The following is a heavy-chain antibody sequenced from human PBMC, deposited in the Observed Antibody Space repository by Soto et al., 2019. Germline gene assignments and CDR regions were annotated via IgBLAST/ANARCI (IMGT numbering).Heavy chain of an antibody. V-gene: IGHV3-21*01. CDR3: GRDLTVGLEVRFYYYYYMEA. Sequence: RLSCAASGFTFSSYSMNWVRQAPGKGLEWVSSISSSSSYIYYADSVKGRFTISRDNAKNSLYLQMNSLRAEDTAVYYCGRDLTVGLEVRFYYYYYMEAWSKGTTVIVSS. D-gene: IGHD1-7*01. CDR2: ISSSSSYI. CDR1: GFTFSSYS. J-gene: IGHJ6*03.